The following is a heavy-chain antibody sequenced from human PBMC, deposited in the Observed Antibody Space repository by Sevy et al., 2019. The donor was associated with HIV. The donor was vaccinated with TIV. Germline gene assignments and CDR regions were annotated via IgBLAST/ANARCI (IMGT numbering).Heavy chain of an antibody. CDR1: GYSFTSYW. CDR2: IYPGDSDT. J-gene: IGHJ3*02. Sequence: EESLKISCKGSGYSFTSYWIGWVRQMPGKGLEWMGIIYPGDSDTRYSPSFQGQVTISADKSISTAYLQWSSLKASDTAMYYCARTIAARRDAFDIWGQGTMVTVSS. V-gene: IGHV5-51*01. CDR3: ARTIAARRDAFDI. D-gene: IGHD6-6*01.